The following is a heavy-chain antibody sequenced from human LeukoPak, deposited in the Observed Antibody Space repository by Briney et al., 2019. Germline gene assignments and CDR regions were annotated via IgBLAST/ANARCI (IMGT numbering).Heavy chain of an antibody. J-gene: IGHJ4*02. Sequence: GGSLRLSCAASGFTFSSYWMNWVRQAPGKGLEWVSYISSSGNTIYYADSVKGRFTISRDNAKNSLYLQMNSLRAEDTAVYYCARLHTIFVSSGFDYWGQGTLVTVSS. CDR3: ARLHTIFVSSGFDY. V-gene: IGHV3-48*04. CDR2: ISSSGNTI. D-gene: IGHD3-3*01. CDR1: GFTFSSYW.